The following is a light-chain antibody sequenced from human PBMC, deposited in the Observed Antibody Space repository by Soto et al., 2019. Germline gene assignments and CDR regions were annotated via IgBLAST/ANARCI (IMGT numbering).Light chain of an antibody. CDR1: QRVTDY. CDR3: QQRSNWPLNT. CDR2: DAS. Sequence: ELVLTQSPATLYLSQGETVTLSCMASQRVTDYLAWYQQKPGQAPRLLIYDASNRATAIPATFSGSGSGTDFTRTISSLEPEDFAVYYCQQRSNWPLNTFGQGTKLEIK. J-gene: IGKJ2*01. V-gene: IGKV3-11*01.